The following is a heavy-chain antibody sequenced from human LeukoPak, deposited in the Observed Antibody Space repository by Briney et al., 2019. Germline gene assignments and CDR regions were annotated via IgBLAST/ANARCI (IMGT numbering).Heavy chain of an antibody. CDR3: ARGGRGAFDI. CDR1: GGSISGYH. J-gene: IGHJ3*02. V-gene: IGHV4-59*12. D-gene: IGHD5-12*01. Sequence: SETLSLTCTVSGGSISGYHWAWVRQPPGKGLEWIGYISNSGSTNYNPSLKSRVTISADMSKNQFSLKLSSVTAADTAVYYCARGGRGAFDIWGQGTMVTVSS. CDR2: ISNSGST.